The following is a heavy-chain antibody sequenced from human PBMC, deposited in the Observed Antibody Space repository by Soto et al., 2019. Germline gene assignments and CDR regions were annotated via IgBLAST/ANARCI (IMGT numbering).Heavy chain of an antibody. Sequence: GGSLRLSCAASGFTFSSYSMNWVRQAPGKWLECVSSISSSSSYIYYADSVKGRFTISRDNANNSLYLQMSSLRAEDTAVYYCASGHWNYVPGRLWYWGQGTLDTVSS. J-gene: IGHJ4*02. V-gene: IGHV3-21*01. CDR1: GFTFSSYS. D-gene: IGHD1-7*01. CDR2: ISSSSSYI. CDR3: ASGHWNYVPGRLWY.